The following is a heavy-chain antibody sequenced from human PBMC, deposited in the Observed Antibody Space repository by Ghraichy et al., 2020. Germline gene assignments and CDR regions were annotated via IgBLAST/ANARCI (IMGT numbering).Heavy chain of an antibody. D-gene: IGHD3-9*01. CDR1: GFTFNAYD. Sequence: GESLNISCAASGFTFNAYDMHWVRQAPGKGLEWVAVIWYDGSDEYYADSVKGRFTISRDKAKNTLYLQMNSLSAEDTAVYYCARSYYDILTGYSSHDYWGQGTLVTVSS. CDR2: IWYDGSDE. V-gene: IGHV3-33*01. J-gene: IGHJ4*01. CDR3: ARSYYDILTGYSSHDY.